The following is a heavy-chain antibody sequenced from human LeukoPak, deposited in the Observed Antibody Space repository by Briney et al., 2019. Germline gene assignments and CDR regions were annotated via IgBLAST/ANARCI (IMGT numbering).Heavy chain of an antibody. CDR1: GGSFSGYY. J-gene: IGHJ4*02. CDR3: ARPIRGYSYGMDS. V-gene: IGHV4-34*01. D-gene: IGHD5-18*01. CDR2: INHSGST. Sequence: SETLSLTCAVYGGSFSGYYWSWIRQPPGKGLEWIGEINHSGSTNYNPSLKSRVTISIDTSKNQFSLKLTSVTAADTAVYYCARPIRGYSYGMDSWGQGTLVTVSS.